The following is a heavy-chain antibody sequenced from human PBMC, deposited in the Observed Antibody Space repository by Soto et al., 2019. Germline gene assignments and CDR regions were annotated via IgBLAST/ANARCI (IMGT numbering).Heavy chain of an antibody. Sequence: EVQLVESGGGVVRPGGSLRLSCAASGFTFDDYGMSWVRQAPGKGLEWVCGINWNGDSTGYADSVKGRFTISRDNAKNSLYLKMNRLRAEDTALYYCARGKRCGSGANCYSVLLYWGQGTLVTVSS. CDR3: ARGKRCGSGANCYSVLLY. CDR1: GFTFDDYG. J-gene: IGHJ4*02. D-gene: IGHD2-15*01. V-gene: IGHV3-20*04. CDR2: INWNGDST.